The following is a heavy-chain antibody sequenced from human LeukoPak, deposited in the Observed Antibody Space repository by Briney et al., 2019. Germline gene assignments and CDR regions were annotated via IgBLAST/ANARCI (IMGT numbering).Heavy chain of an antibody. Sequence: GGSLRLSCVASGISLRSYSVHWVRQATGKGLEWVALTSHDESNKKYADSVRGRCTISRDNSRDTVFLQLSNLRHEDTAVYYCAKGDAAGAYRTDFWGPGTRVTVSS. CDR3: AKGDAAGAYRTDF. J-gene: IGHJ4*02. V-gene: IGHV3-30-3*01. D-gene: IGHD6-13*01. CDR2: TSHDESNK. CDR1: GISLRSYS.